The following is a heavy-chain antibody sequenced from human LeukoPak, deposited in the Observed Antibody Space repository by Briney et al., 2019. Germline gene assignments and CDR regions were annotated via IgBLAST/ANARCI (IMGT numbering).Heavy chain of an antibody. J-gene: IGHJ4*02. CDR1: GFTFSSYA. Sequence: PGGSLRLSCAASGFTFSSYAMSWVRQAPGKGLEWVSAISGSGGSTYYADSVKGRFTISRDNSKNTLYLQMNSLRAEDTAVYYCAKSSHHCSRTSCPVDYWGQGTLVTVSS. CDR2: ISGSGGST. CDR3: AKSSHHCSRTSCPVDY. D-gene: IGHD2-2*01. V-gene: IGHV3-23*01.